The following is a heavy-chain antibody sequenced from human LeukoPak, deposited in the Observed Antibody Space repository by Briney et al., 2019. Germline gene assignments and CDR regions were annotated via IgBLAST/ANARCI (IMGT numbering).Heavy chain of an antibody. V-gene: IGHV3-11*04. Sequence: GGSLRLSCAASGFTFSDYYMSWIRQAPGKGLEWVSYISSSGSTIYYADSVKGRFTISRDNAKNSLYLQMNSLRAEDTAVYYCASCRNYDILTGYYPGGFDPWGQGTLFTVSS. CDR1: GFTFSDYY. J-gene: IGHJ5*02. D-gene: IGHD3-9*01. CDR2: ISSSGSTI. CDR3: ASCRNYDILTGYYPGGFDP.